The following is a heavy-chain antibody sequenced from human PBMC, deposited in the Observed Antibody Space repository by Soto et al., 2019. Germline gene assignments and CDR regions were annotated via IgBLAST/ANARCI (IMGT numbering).Heavy chain of an antibody. CDR3: ARGLKPPAYCSSTSCYYHYYYMDV. CDR2: IIPILGIA. Sequence: ASVKVSCKASGGTFSSYTISWVRQAPGQGLEWMGRIIPILGIANYAQKFQGRVTITADKSTSTAYMELSSLRSEDTAVYYCARGLKPPAYCSSTSCYYHYYYMDVWGKGTTVTVSS. D-gene: IGHD2-2*01. CDR1: GGTFSSYT. V-gene: IGHV1-69*02. J-gene: IGHJ6*03.